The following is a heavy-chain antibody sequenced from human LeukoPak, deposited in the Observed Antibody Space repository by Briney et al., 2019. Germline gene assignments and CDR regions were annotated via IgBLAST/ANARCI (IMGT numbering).Heavy chain of an antibody. CDR2: IYHSGST. D-gene: IGHD3-16*01. J-gene: IGHJ5*02. V-gene: IGHV4-30-2*01. CDR1: GGSISSGGYS. Sequence: PSQTLSLTCAASGGSISSGGYSWSWIRQPPGKGLEWIGYIYHSGSTYYNPSLKSRVTISVDRSKNQFSLKLSSVTAADTAVNYCARVGSDAGYNWFDPWGQGTLVTVSS. CDR3: ARVGSDAGYNWFDP.